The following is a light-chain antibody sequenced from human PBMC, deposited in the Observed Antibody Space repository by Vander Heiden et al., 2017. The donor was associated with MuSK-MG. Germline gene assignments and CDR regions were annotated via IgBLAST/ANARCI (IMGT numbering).Light chain of an antibody. V-gene: IGKV1-39*01. CDR1: QSISSY. CDR2: AAS. Sequence: DIPMSQSPSSLSASVGDRVTITCRASQSISSYLNWYQQKPGKAPKLLIYAASSLQSGVPSRFSGSGSGTDFTLTISRLQPEDFATYYCQQCYSTSFTFGHGTKVDIK. J-gene: IGKJ3*01. CDR3: QQCYSTSFT.